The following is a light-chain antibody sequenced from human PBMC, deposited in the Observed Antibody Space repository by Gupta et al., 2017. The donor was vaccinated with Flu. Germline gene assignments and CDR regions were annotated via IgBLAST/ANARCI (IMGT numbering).Light chain of an antibody. CDR2: EVT. Sequence: QSALTQPRSVSGSPGPSVTISCTGASSNVGGYNYVSWYQQHPGKAPKLMIYEVTKRPSGVPYRFSGSKSGNTASLTISGLQAGDEADYYCSSYAGTYTFWIFGGGTKLTVL. V-gene: IGLV2-11*01. CDR3: SSYAGTYTFWI. J-gene: IGLJ2*01. CDR1: SSNVGGYNY.